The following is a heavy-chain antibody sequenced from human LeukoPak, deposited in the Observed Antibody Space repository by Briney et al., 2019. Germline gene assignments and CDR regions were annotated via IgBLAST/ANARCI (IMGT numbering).Heavy chain of an antibody. CDR1: RYTFTSYA. Sequence: ASVKVSCKASRYTFTSYAMHWVRQAPGQRLEWMGWINAGNGNTKYSQKFQGRVTITRDISASTAYMELSSLRSEDTAVYYCARDRCSSTSCSIDYWGQGTLVTVSS. D-gene: IGHD2-2*01. J-gene: IGHJ4*02. V-gene: IGHV1-3*01. CDR2: INAGNGNT. CDR3: ARDRCSSTSCSIDY.